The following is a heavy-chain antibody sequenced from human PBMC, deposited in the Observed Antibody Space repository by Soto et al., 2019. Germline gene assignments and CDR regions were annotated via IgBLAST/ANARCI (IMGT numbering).Heavy chain of an antibody. J-gene: IGHJ4*02. D-gene: IGHD2-21*01. CDR2: MSPGNSDI. CDR3: ARQGRTSASSDF. CDR1: GYTFNTYW. V-gene: IGHV5-51*01. Sequence: LKISCRGFGYTFNTYWIGWVRQMPGKGLEWMGVMSPGNSDIRYSPAFQGQVSISADTSISTAYLQWSSLKTSDSGMYYCARQGRTSASSDFWGQGTLVTVSS.